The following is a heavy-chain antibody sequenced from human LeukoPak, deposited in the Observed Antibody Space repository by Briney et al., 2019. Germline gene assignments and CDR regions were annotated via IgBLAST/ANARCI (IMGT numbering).Heavy chain of an antibody. CDR3: TTYCSSTSCPSPIFDY. D-gene: IGHD2-2*01. V-gene: IGHV3-73*01. CDR1: GFTFSGSA. J-gene: IGHJ4*02. Sequence: GRSLRLSCAASGFTFSGSAMHWVRQASGKGLEWVGRIRSNANSYATAYAASVKGRFTISRDDSKNTAYLQMNSLKTEDTAVYYCTTYCSSTSCPSPIFDYWGQGTLVTVSS. CDR2: IRSNANSYAT.